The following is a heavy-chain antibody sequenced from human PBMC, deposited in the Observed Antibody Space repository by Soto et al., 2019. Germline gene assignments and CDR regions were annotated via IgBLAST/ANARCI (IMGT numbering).Heavy chain of an antibody. CDR1: GYILTELS. D-gene: IGHD6-13*01. V-gene: IGHV1-24*01. CDR3: ATVLAAAGPTFYFDY. CDR2: FDPEDGET. J-gene: IGHJ4*02. Sequence: ASVKVSCKVSGYILTELSLHWVRQAPGKGLEWMGGFDPEDGETIYSQKFQGRVTMTEDTSTDTAYMELSSLRSEDTAVYHCATVLAAAGPTFYFDYWGQGTLVTVSS.